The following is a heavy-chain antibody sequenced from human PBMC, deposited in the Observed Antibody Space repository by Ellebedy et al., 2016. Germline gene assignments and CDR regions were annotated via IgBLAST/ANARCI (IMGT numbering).Heavy chain of an antibody. D-gene: IGHD2-2*01. V-gene: IGHV1-69*13. CDR1: GGAINSYV. CDR2: IMPIFGTP. J-gene: IGHJ6*03. CDR3: AGGAAQKYQVPGRFYYSYLDV. Sequence: SVKVSCXASGGAINSYVINWVRQAPGQGLEWIGGIMPIFGTPNHAQKFQGRVTITADELTTTAYMELSSLRSEDTAVCYCAGGAAQKYQVPGRFYYSYLDVWGNGTTVTVSS.